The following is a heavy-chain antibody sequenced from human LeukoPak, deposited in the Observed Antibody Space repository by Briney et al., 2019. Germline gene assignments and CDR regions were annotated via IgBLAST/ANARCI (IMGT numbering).Heavy chain of an antibody. CDR1: GFTFSSYS. CDR3: ARVYYYDSSGYPFDY. Sequence: PGGSLRLSCAASGFTFSSYSMNWVRQATGKGLEWVSSISSSSSYIYYADSVKGRFTISRDNAKNTLYLQMNSLRAEDTAVYYCARVYYYDSSGYPFDYWGQGTLVTVSS. D-gene: IGHD3-22*01. CDR2: ISSSSSYI. J-gene: IGHJ4*02. V-gene: IGHV3-21*01.